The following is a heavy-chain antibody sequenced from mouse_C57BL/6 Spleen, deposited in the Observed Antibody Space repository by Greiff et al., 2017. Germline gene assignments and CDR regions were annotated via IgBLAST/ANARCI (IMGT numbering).Heavy chain of an antibody. Sequence: QVQLQQSGPELVKPGASVKISCKASGYAFSSSWMNWVKQRPGKGLEWIGGIYPGDGDTNYNGKFKGKATLTADKSSSTAYMQLSSLTSEDSAVYFCARLGYSTYGYWGQGTSLTVSA. CDR1: GYAFSSSW. D-gene: IGHD2-5*01. V-gene: IGHV1-82*01. CDR3: ARLGYSTYGY. J-gene: IGHJ2*02. CDR2: IYPGDGDT.